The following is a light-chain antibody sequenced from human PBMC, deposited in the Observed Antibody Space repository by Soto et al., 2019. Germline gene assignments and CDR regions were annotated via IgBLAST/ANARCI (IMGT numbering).Light chain of an antibody. CDR2: AAS. Sequence: AIQLTQSPSSLSASVGDRVTITCRASQGISSYLGWYQQKPGKAPNLLIYAASTLQSGVPSRFSGSGSGTDFTLTISSLQPEDFATYYCIQDYNYPLTFGGGTKVDIK. V-gene: IGKV1-6*01. CDR3: IQDYNYPLT. J-gene: IGKJ4*01. CDR1: QGISSY.